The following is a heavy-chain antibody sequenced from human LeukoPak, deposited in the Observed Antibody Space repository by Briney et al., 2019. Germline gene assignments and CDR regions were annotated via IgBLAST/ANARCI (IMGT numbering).Heavy chain of an antibody. CDR2: INPNSGGT. D-gene: IGHD5-12*01. Sequence: ASVKVFCKASGYTFTGHYMHWVRQARGQGLEGLGWINPNSGGTNYAQKFQGRVTMTRDTSISTAYMELSRLRSDDTAVYYCARLDSGYDMGIYYFDYWGQGTLVTVSS. CDR3: ARLDSGYDMGIYYFDY. J-gene: IGHJ4*02. V-gene: IGHV1-2*02. CDR1: GYTFTGHY.